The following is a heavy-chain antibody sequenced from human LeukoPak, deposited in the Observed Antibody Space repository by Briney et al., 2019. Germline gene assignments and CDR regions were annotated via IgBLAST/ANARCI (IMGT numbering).Heavy chain of an antibody. J-gene: IGHJ4*02. CDR1: GFTFSSYS. CDR2: TSSSGSTI. Sequence: PGGSLRLSCAASGFTFSSYSMNWVRQAPGKGLDWVSYTSSSGSTIYYANSVKGRFTVSRDNAKNSLFLQMNSLRAEDTAVYYCARDLDPLNYWGQGTLVTVSS. CDR3: ARDLDPLNY. D-gene: IGHD3/OR15-3a*01. V-gene: IGHV3-48*01.